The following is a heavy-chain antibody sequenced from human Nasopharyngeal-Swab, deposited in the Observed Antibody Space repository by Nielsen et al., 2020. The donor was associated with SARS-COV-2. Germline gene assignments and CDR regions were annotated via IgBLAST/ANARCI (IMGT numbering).Heavy chain of an antibody. CDR3: ARDLVLGSGSNGH. CDR2: INNDGSDT. Sequence: GESLKISCTGSGYTFSNYAISWVRQAPGKGLVWVSRINNDGSDTGYADFVKGRFTVSRDNAENTVYLQMNSLRVEDTAVYYCARDLVLGSGSNGHWGQGTLVTVSS. V-gene: IGHV3-74*01. J-gene: IGHJ4*02. CDR1: GYTFSNYA. D-gene: IGHD3-10*01.